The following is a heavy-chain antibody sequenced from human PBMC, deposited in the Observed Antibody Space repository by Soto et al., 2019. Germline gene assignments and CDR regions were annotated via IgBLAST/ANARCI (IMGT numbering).Heavy chain of an antibody. CDR3: AKGLGLGAVFMEFDS. D-gene: IGHD3-16*01. CDR2: ISYDGGNR. V-gene: IGHV3-30*18. J-gene: IGHJ4*02. CDR1: GFTFSDYG. Sequence: QVQLVESGGGVVQPGRSLRLACAVSGFTFSDYGMHWVRQAPGKGLEWVAVISYDGGNRYYGDSVKGRFTISRDNAKNTLYLEMSSLRGDDSAVYYCAKGLGLGAVFMEFDSWGQGILLTVSS.